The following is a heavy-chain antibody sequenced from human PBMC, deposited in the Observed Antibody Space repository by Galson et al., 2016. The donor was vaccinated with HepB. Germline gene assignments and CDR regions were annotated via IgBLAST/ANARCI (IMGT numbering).Heavy chain of an antibody. CDR2: ISWNSVAI. V-gene: IGHV3-9*01. Sequence: SLRLSCAASGFIFDDYAMHWVRQAPEKGLEWVSGISWNSVAISYADSVKGRFTISRDNAKNSLYLQMNSLRAEDTALYYCVKDTNSWGYDAFDIWGQGTKVTVSS. CDR1: GFIFDDYA. J-gene: IGHJ3*02. CDR3: VKDTNSWGYDAFDI. D-gene: IGHD3-16*01.